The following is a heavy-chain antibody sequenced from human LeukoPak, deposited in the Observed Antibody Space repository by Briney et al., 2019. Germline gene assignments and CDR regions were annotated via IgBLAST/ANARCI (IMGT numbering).Heavy chain of an antibody. CDR1: GDSISSNS. J-gene: IGHJ4*02. CDR2: ISTSGST. D-gene: IGHD6-13*01. V-gene: IGHV4-4*07. Sequence: PSETLSLTCTVSGDSISSNSWTWIRQPAGEGLEWIGRISTSGSTYYNPSLKSRVTMSLDTSKNQFSLRLSSVTAADTAMYYCARGSSWFHYWGQGTLVSVSS. CDR3: ARGSSWFHY.